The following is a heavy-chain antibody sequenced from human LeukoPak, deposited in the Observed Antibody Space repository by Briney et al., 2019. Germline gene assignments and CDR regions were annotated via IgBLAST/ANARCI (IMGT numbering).Heavy chain of an antibody. CDR3: ARVGYYASGPFSYFDY. J-gene: IGHJ4*02. Sequence: GGSLRLSCAASGFTFSRYWMTWVRQAPGKGLEWVANIKQDGTEKYYVDSVKGRFTISRDNARNSLYQQMNSLRAEDTAVYYCARVGYYASGPFSYFDYWGQGTLVTVSS. CDR2: IKQDGTEK. CDR1: GFTFSRYW. V-gene: IGHV3-7*05. D-gene: IGHD3-10*01.